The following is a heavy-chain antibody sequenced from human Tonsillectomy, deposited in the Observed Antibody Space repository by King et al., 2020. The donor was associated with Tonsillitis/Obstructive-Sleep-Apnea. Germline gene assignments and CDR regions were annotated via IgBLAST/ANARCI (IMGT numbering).Heavy chain of an antibody. Sequence: VQLVESGGGLVQPGRSLRLSCAASGFTFDDYAMHWVRQAPGKGLEWVSGISWNSGSIGYADSVKGRFTISRDNAKNSLYLQMNSLRAEDTALHYCAKGASSSTYYYYYYMDVWGKGTTVTVSS. V-gene: IGHV3-9*01. CDR1: GFTFDDYA. CDR2: ISWNSGSI. D-gene: IGHD6-6*01. J-gene: IGHJ6*03. CDR3: AKGASSSTYYYYYYMDV.